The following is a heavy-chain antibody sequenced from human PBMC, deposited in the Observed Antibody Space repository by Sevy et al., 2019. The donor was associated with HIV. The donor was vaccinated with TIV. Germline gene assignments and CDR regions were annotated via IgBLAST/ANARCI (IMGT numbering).Heavy chain of an antibody. J-gene: IGHJ4*02. D-gene: IGHD2-15*01. CDR2: ISAHNGDT. V-gene: IGHV1-18*01. CDR1: GYSFTRYG. CDR3: ARDYCSRGRCYGALAY. Sequence: APVKVSCKASGYSFTRYGISWVRQAPGQGLEWMGWISAHNGDTNYAQKFQGRITMTTDTSTSTAYMELRSLRSDDTAVYYCARDYCSRGRCYGALAYWGQGTLVTVSS.